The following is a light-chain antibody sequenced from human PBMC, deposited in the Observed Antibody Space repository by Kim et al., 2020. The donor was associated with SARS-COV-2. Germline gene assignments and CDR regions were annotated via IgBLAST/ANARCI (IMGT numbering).Light chain of an antibody. CDR1: QSVSST. J-gene: IGKJ2*01. Sequence: EIVMTQSPATLSPSPGERVTLSCRASQSVSSTLAWYQQKPGQAPRLLIYGASTRATGTPTRVSGSGSGTEFTLTISSLQSEDFAVYYCQQYTNWPYTFGQGTKLEI. V-gene: IGKV3D-15*01. CDR3: QQYTNWPYT. CDR2: GAS.